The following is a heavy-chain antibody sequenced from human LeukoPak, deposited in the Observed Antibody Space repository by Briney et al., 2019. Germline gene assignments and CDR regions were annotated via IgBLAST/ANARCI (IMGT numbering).Heavy chain of an antibody. J-gene: IGHJ4*02. D-gene: IGHD3-3*01. CDR2: IYPGDSDT. Sequence: GESLKISCKGSGYGFTSYWIGWVRQMPGKGLEWMGIIYPGDSDTRYSPSFQGQVTISADKSISTAYLQWSSLKASDTAMYYCARLMYYDCWSHGTNFDYWGQGTLVTVST. CDR1: GYGFTSYW. V-gene: IGHV5-51*01. CDR3: ARLMYYDCWSHGTNFDY.